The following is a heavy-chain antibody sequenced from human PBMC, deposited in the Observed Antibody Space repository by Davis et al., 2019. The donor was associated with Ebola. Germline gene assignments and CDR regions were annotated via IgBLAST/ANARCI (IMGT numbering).Heavy chain of an antibody. V-gene: IGHV3-11*01. J-gene: IGHJ4*02. CDR2: ISGSGSDI. Sequence: GESLKISCATSGFTFSDYYMSWIRQAPGKGLESLSYISGSGSDISYTDSVKGRFTISRDNTKNSVYLQMNSLRAEDTAVYYCSRDPRILDYWGQGTLVTVSS. CDR3: SRDPRILDY. CDR1: GFTFSDYY.